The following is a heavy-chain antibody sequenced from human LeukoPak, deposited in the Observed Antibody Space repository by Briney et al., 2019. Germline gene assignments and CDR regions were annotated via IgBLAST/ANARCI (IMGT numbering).Heavy chain of an antibody. V-gene: IGHV3-15*01. D-gene: IGHD3-3*01. J-gene: IGHJ4*02. CDR1: GFTFSNAW. CDR3: TSRQERITIFGVVIGPDY. CDR2: IKSKTDGGTT. Sequence: PGGSLRLSCAASGFTFSNAWMSWVRQAPGKGLEWVGRIKSKTDGGTTDYAAPVKGRFTISRDDSKNTLYLQMNSLKTEDTAVYYCTSRQERITIFGVVIGPDYWGQGTPVTVSS.